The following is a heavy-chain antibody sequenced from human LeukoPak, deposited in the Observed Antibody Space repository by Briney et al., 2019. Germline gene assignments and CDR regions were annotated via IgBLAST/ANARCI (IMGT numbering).Heavy chain of an antibody. J-gene: IGHJ6*03. Sequence: GASVKVSCKASGYTFTSYYMHWVRQAPGQGLEWMGIINPSGGSTSYAQKFQGRVTMTRDTSTSTAYMELRSLRSDDTAVYYCARGPIIDIVIVPAADDYYYMDVWGKGTTVTVSS. V-gene: IGHV1-46*01. CDR2: INPSGGST. CDR1: GYTFTSYY. D-gene: IGHD2-2*01. CDR3: ARGPIIDIVIVPAADDYYYMDV.